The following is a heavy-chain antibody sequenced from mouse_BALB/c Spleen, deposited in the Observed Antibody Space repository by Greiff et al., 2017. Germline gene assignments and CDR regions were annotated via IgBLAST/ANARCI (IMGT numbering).Heavy chain of an antibody. J-gene: IGHJ3*01. D-gene: IGHD2-1*01. Sequence: EVKLMESGGGLVQPGGSMKLSCVASGFTFSNYWMNWVRQSPEKGLEWVAEIRLKSNNYATHYAESVKGRFTISRDDSKSSVYLQMNNLRAEDTGIYYCTRRGDGNYEAYWGQGTLVTVSA. CDR3: TRRGDGNYEAY. CDR2: IRLKSNNYAT. V-gene: IGHV6-6*02. CDR1: GFTFSNYW.